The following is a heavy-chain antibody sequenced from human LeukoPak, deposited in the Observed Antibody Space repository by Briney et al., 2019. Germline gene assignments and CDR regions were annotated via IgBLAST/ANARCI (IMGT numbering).Heavy chain of an antibody. CDR1: GYSFTSYW. CDR3: ASSSYYDILTGYSASDI. J-gene: IGHJ3*02. V-gene: IGHV5-51*01. CDR2: IYPGDSDT. Sequence: GESLKISCKGSGYSFTSYWIGWVRQMPGKGLEWMGIIYPGDSDTGYSPSFQGQVTISADKSISTAYLQWSSLKASDTAMYYCASSSYYDILTGYSASDIWGQGTMVTVSS. D-gene: IGHD3-9*01.